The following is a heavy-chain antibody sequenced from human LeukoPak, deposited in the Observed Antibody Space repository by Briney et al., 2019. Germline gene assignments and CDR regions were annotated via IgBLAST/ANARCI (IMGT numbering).Heavy chain of an antibody. Sequence: GGSLRLSCAASGFTVSSNYMSWVRQAPGKGLEWVSVTYSGGSTYYADSVKGRFTISRDNSKNTLYLQMNSLRTEDTAVYYCARGIEVGSGYMDVWGKGTTVTISS. V-gene: IGHV3-66*01. CDR3: ARGIEVGSGYMDV. CDR1: GFTVSSNY. D-gene: IGHD3-22*01. J-gene: IGHJ6*03. CDR2: TYSGGST.